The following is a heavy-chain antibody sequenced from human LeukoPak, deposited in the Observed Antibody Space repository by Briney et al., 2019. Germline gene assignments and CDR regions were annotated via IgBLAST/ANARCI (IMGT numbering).Heavy chain of an antibody. J-gene: IGHJ4*02. D-gene: IGHD3-10*01. CDR2: IYYSGSA. V-gene: IGHV4-59*01. Sequence: SETLSLTCTVSGGSISSYYWSWIRQPPGKGLEWVGYIYYSGSANYNPSLKRRVTISVDTSKNQFSLKLSSVTAADTAVYYCARTGGVIWFGELSGFDYWGQGTLVTVSS. CDR3: ARTGGVIWFGELSGFDY. CDR1: GGSISSYY.